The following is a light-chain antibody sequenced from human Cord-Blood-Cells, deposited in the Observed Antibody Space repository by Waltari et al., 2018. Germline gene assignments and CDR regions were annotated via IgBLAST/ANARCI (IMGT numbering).Light chain of an antibody. CDR3: MQRIEFPYT. Sequence: DIVMTQTPLSLHVTPGEPASISCRSSQRLLDSDDGNTYLDWYLQKPGQSPQLLIYTVSYRASGVPDRFSGSGSGTDFTLKISRVEAEDVGVYYCMQRIEFPYTFGQGTKLEIK. J-gene: IGKJ2*01. CDR1: QRLLDSDDGNTY. CDR2: TVS. V-gene: IGKV2-40*01.